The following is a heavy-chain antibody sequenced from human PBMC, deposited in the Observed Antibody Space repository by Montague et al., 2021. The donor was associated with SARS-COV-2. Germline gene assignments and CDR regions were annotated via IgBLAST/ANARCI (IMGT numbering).Heavy chain of an antibody. CDR1: RFTFNTYA. CDR2: IGSGGNT. CDR3: ASYGVKSPGAFDI. J-gene: IGHJ3*02. V-gene: IGHV3-23*01. Sequence: SLRLSCSAPRFTFNTYAMTWVRQAPGKRLEWVSCIGSGGNTFFAXSVHGLFTISRDFSTNTVFLQMNRLRADDTAMYFCASYGVKSPGAFDIWGQGTLVTVSS. D-gene: IGHD4-17*01.